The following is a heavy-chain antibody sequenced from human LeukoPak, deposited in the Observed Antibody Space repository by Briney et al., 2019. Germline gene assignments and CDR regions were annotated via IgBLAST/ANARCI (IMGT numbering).Heavy chain of an antibody. Sequence: GGSLRLSCATSGFTFSNYGMNWVRHAPGKGLEWVSGIIPSGVTTYYADSVKGRFAISRDNSKNTVYLQMNSLRAEDTAVYYCARDDSLLQFGCWGQRTLVTVSS. CDR1: GFTFSNYG. D-gene: IGHD5-24*01. V-gene: IGHV3-23*01. CDR3: ARDDSLLQFGC. J-gene: IGHJ4*02. CDR2: IIPSGVTT.